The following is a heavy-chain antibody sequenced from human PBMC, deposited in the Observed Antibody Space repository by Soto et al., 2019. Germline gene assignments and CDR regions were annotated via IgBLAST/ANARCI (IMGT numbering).Heavy chain of an antibody. CDR3: ARGGRIAATTLDH. CDR1: GDSFGSYA. J-gene: IGHJ4*02. CDR2: IVPVFGTG. V-gene: IGHV1-69*01. Sequence: QVQLVQSGAAVKKPGSSVKVSCMSSGDSFGSYAFSWLRQAPGQGLAWMGGIVPVFGTGDSVEKFRDRITITAEDSTSTVYMELRSLRSDDTAVYYCARGGRIAATTLDHWGQGTLVTVSS. D-gene: IGHD6-13*01.